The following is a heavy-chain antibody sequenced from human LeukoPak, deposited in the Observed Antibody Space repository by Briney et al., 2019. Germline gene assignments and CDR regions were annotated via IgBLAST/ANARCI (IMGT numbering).Heavy chain of an antibody. CDR1: GFTFSDHY. CDR3: VLAVGGTSDY. Sequence: GGSLRLSCAASGFTFSDHYMDWVRQAPGKGLEWAGRIKNKANSYITEYAASVKGRFIISRDDSRNSLYLQMNSLKTEDTAVYYCVLAVGGTSDYWGQGTLVTVSS. CDR2: IKNKANSYIT. D-gene: IGHD6-19*01. J-gene: IGHJ4*02. V-gene: IGHV3-72*01.